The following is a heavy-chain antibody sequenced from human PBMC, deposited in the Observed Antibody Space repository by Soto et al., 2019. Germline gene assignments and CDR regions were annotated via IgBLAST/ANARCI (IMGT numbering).Heavy chain of an antibody. CDR1: GYTFTSYG. Sequence: ASVKVSCKASGYTFTSYGISRVRQAPGQGLEWMGWISAYNGNTNYAQKLQGRVTMTTDTSTSTAYMELRSLRSDDTAVYYCARVGYYDSSGYGYYYYYGMDVWGQGTTVTVSS. CDR2: ISAYNGNT. CDR3: ARVGYYDSSGYGYYYYYGMDV. J-gene: IGHJ6*02. V-gene: IGHV1-18*01. D-gene: IGHD3-22*01.